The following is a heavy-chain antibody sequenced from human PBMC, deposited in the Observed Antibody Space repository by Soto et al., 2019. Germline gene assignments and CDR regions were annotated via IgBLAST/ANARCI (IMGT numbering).Heavy chain of an antibody. CDR1: GGSFSGYY. V-gene: IGHV4-34*01. D-gene: IGHD1-26*01. J-gene: IGHJ6*02. CDR3: ARTRGVGASYYYYYYGMDV. Sequence: SETLSLTCAVYGGSFSGYYWSWIRQPPGKGLGWIGEINHSGSTNYNPSLKSRVTISVDTSKNQFSLKLSSVTAADTAVYYCARTRGVGASYYYYYYGMDVWGQGTTVTVSS. CDR2: INHSGST.